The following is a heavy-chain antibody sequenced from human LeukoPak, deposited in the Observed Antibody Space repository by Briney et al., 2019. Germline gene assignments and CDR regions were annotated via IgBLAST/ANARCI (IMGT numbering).Heavy chain of an antibody. Sequence: ASVKVSCKTSGYTFTSYDISRVRQAPGQGPEWLGWINTNNGNTHYAQSLQDRVTLTTDTSTSTAYMELRSLKSDDTAVYYCARGVSGVTPPWGQGTLVIVSS. CDR1: GYTFTSYD. CDR3: ARGVSGVTPP. CDR2: INTNNGNT. J-gene: IGHJ5*02. V-gene: IGHV1-18*01. D-gene: IGHD4-23*01.